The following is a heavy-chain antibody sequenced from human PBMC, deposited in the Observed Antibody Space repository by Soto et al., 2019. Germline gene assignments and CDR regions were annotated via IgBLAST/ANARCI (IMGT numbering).Heavy chain of an antibody. CDR1: GGTFSTYS. Sequence: QVQLVQSGAEVKKPGSSVQVSCKASGGTFSTYSVVWVRQAHGQGLAWMGRIVPVLGLVDYAQKFQGRVTISADKYTGTAYVELNSLSSGDTAVYYCARGVAVVPAPDTALNLFDTWGQGTLVAVSS. CDR3: ARGVAVVPAPDTALNLFDT. CDR2: IVPVLGLV. V-gene: IGHV1-69*02. D-gene: IGHD2-2*01. J-gene: IGHJ5*02.